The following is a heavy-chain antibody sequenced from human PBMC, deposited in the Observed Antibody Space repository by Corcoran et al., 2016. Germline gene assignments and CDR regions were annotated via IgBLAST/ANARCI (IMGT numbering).Heavy chain of an antibody. V-gene: IGHV5-51*01. CDR3: ARRGDSSAYSEKSWFDP. CDR1: GYSFTSYW. CDR2: IYPGDSDT. J-gene: IGHJ5*02. Sequence: EVQLVQSGAEVKKPGESLKISCKGSGYSFTSYWIGWVRQMPGKGLEWMGIIYPGDSDTRYSPSFQGQVTISADKSLSTAYLQWSSLKASDTAIYYCARRGDSSAYSEKSWFDPWGQGTLVTVSS. D-gene: IGHD3-22*01.